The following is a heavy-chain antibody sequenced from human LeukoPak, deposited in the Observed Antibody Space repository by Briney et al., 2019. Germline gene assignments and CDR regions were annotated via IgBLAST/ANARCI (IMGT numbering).Heavy chain of an antibody. D-gene: IGHD6-13*01. CDR3: ARDSSSSRYYYYYMDV. CDR2: INPSGGST. Sequence: GASVKVSCKASGYTFTSYYMHWVRQAPGQGLEWMGIINPSGGSTSYAQKFQGRVTMTRDTSTSTVYMELSSLRSEDTAVYYCARDSSSSRYYYYYMDVWGKGTTVTVSS. V-gene: IGHV1-46*01. CDR1: GYTFTSYY. J-gene: IGHJ6*03.